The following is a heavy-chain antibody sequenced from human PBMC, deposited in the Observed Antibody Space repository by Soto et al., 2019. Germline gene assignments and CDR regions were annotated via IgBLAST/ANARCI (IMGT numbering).Heavy chain of an antibody. J-gene: IGHJ6*02. Sequence: SETLSLTCTVSGGAISTYYWTWIRQPAGKGLEWIGRIYSSGSTKYNPALQSRVTMSLDTSNNQFSLRLTSVTAADTAVYYCARGTWRYGNYVRKDYGMDVWGQGTTVTVSS. CDR3: ARGTWRYGNYVRKDYGMDV. CDR2: IYSSGST. V-gene: IGHV4-4*07. CDR1: GGAISTYY. D-gene: IGHD4-17*01.